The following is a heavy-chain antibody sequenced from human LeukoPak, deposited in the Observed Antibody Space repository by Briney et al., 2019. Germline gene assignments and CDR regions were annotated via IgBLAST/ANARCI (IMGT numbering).Heavy chain of an antibody. CDR3: ARAAEPPTGITTP. CDR1: GYTFYSYG. CDR2: ISVYNGNT. D-gene: IGHD1-14*01. Sequence: ASVKVSCKASGYTFYSYGIAWMRQAPGQGPEWMGWISVYNGNTKYAQKLQGRVTMTTDTSTSTAYMELRSLRSDDTAVYYCARAAEPPTGITTPWGQGTLVTVSS. V-gene: IGHV1-18*01. J-gene: IGHJ4*02.